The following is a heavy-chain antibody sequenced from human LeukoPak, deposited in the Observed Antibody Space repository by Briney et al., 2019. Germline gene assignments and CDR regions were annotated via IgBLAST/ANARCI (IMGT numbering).Heavy chain of an antibody. J-gene: IGHJ6*02. CDR1: GFTFSSYS. D-gene: IGHD3-22*01. Sequence: GGSLRLSCAASGFTFSSYSMNWVRQAPGKGLEWVSSISSSSSYIYYADSVKGRFTISRDNAKNSLYLQMNSLRAEDTAVYYCAREEVDDSSGYNYYYGMDVWGQGTTVTVSS. CDR2: ISSSSSYI. V-gene: IGHV3-21*01. CDR3: AREEVDDSSGYNYYYGMDV.